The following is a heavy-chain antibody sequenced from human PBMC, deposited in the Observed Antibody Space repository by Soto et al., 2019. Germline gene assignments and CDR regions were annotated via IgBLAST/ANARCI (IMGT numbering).Heavy chain of an antibody. CDR1: GGSISGYY. CDR2: IYNTGST. J-gene: IGHJ4*02. CDR3: ARRIVATEMFDD. D-gene: IGHD5-12*01. V-gene: IGHV4-59*08. Sequence: ASETLSLTCTVSGGSISGYYWSWLRQPPGKGLEWIGYIYNTGSTNYNPSLSSRVTISMDTSKDQFSLTVTSVTAADTAVYYCARRIVATEMFDDWGQGTLVIVSS.